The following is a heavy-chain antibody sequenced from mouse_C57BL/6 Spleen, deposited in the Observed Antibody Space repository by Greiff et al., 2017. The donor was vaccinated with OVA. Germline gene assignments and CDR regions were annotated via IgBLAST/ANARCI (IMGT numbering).Heavy chain of an antibody. CDR1: GYAFSSSR. Sequence: QVQLKQSGPELVKPGASVKISCKASGYAFSSSRMNWVKQRPGKGLEWIGRIYPGDGDTNYNGKFKGKATLTADKSSSTAYMQLSSLTSEDSAVYFCARGDYYGSSWAMDYWGQGTSVTVSS. V-gene: IGHV1-82*01. CDR3: ARGDYYGSSWAMDY. J-gene: IGHJ4*01. D-gene: IGHD1-1*01. CDR2: IYPGDGDT.